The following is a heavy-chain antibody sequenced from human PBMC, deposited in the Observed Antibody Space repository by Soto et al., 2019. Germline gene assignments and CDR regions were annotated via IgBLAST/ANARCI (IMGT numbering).Heavy chain of an antibody. Sequence: ASVKVSCKASGFTFTGHYIHWVRQAPGQGREWMGWINPNSGNTGYAQKFQGRVTMTRNTSISTAYMELSSLRSEDTAVYYCARGKYYDYVWGSYRRAFDIWGQGTMVTVSS. CDR2: INPNSGNT. V-gene: IGHV1-8*02. CDR1: GFTFTGHY. CDR3: ARGKYYDYVWGSYRRAFDI. J-gene: IGHJ3*02. D-gene: IGHD3-16*02.